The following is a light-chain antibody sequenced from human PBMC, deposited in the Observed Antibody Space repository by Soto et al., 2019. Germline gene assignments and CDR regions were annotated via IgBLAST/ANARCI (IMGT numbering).Light chain of an antibody. CDR2: EVT. V-gene: IGLV2-8*01. CDR3: SSYTSSVTVA. J-gene: IGLJ2*01. CDR1: SSDVGYYDY. Sequence: QSVLTQPPSASGFPGQSVTISCTGTSSDVGYYDYVSWYQQHPGKAPKLAIYEVTKRPSGVPDRVSASKSGNTASLTVSGLRAEDEADYYCSSYTSSVTVAFGGGTQLTVL.